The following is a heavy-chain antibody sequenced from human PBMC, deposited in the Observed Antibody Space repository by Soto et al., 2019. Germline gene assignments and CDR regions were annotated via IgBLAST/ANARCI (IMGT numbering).Heavy chain of an antibody. CDR2: IYYSGST. CDR1: GGSISSGGYY. J-gene: IGHJ5*02. CDR3: ARGFDIVVVPAANWFDP. Sequence: SDTLSLTCTVSGGSISSGGYYWSWIRQHPGKGLEWIGYIYYSGSTYYNPSLKSRVTISVDTSKNQFSLKLSSVTAADTAVYYCARGFDIVVVPAANWFDPWGQGTLDTVS. V-gene: IGHV4-31*03. D-gene: IGHD2-2*01.